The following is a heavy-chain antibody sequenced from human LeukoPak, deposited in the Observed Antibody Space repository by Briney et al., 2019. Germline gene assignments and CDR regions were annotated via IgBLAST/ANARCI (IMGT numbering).Heavy chain of an antibody. CDR2: ISFSGGST. J-gene: IGHJ5*02. CDR3: AKSQPAAISWFDP. Sequence: GGSLRLSCAASGFTFSIYAMNWVRQAPGKGLEWVSAISFSGGSTYYADSVRGRFTTTRDNSKNTLHLQMNSLRVEDTAVYYCAKSQPAAISWFDPWGQGTLVTVSS. D-gene: IGHD2-2*02. CDR1: GFTFSIYA. V-gene: IGHV3-23*01.